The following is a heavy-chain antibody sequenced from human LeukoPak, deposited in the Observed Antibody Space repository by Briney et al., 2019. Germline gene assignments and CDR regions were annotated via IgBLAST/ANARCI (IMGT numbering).Heavy chain of an antibody. CDR2: IYSGGST. D-gene: IGHD2-2*01. V-gene: IGHV3-66*01. CDR1: GFTVSSNY. J-gene: IGHJ4*02. Sequence: GGSLRLSCAASGFTVSSNYMSWVRQAPGKGLEWVSVIYSGGSTYYADSVKGRFTISRDNSKNTLYLQMNSLRAEDTAVYYCARDGCSSTSCESDYSGQGTLVTVSS. CDR3: ARDGCSSTSCESDY.